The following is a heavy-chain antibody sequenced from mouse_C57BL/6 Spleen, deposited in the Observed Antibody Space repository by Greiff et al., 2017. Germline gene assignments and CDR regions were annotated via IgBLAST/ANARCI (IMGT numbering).Heavy chain of an antibody. Sequence: VQLQQSGPVLVKPGASVKMSCKASGYTFTDYYMNWVKQSHGKSLEWIGVINPYNGGTSYNQKFKGKATLTVDKSSSTAYMELNSLTSEDSAVYYCARGGYGYDLVAMGDWGQGTSVTVSS. J-gene: IGHJ4*01. V-gene: IGHV1-19*01. CDR1: GYTFTDYY. CDR2: INPYNGGT. D-gene: IGHD2-2*01. CDR3: ARGGYGYDLVAMGD.